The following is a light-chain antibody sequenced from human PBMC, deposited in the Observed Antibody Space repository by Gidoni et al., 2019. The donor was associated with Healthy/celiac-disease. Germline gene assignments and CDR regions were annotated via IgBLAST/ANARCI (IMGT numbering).Light chain of an antibody. CDR3: QQYYSTPLT. Sequence: DIVMTQSPDSLAVSLGERATINCKSSQSVLYSSNNKNYLAWYQQKPVQPPKLLIYWASTRESGVPDRFSGSGSGTDFTLTISSLQAEDVAVYYCQQYYSTPLTFGPXTKVDIK. CDR1: QSVLYSSNNKNY. V-gene: IGKV4-1*01. CDR2: WAS. J-gene: IGKJ3*01.